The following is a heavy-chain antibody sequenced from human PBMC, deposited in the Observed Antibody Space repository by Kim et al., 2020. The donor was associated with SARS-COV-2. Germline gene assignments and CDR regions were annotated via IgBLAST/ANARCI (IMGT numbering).Heavy chain of an antibody. V-gene: IGHV3-30-3*01. CDR3: ARAGYCSSTSCATRGAFDI. CDR2: ISYDGSNK. D-gene: IGHD2-2*03. CDR1: GFTFSSYA. J-gene: IGHJ3*02. Sequence: GGSLRLSCAASGFTFSSYAMHWVRQAPGKGLEWVAVISYDGSNKYYADSVKGRFTISRDNSKNTLYLQMNSLRAEDTAVYYCARAGYCSSTSCATRGAFDIWGQGTMVTVSS.